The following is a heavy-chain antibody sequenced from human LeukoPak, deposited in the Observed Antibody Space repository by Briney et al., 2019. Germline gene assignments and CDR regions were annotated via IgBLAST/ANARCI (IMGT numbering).Heavy chain of an antibody. Sequence: VASVRVSCKASGYTFTGYYMHWVRQAPGQGLGWKGWLNPNSGGTNYAQKFQGRVTMTRDTSISTDYMELSRLRSDDTAVYYCARESGTDAFDIWGQGTMVTVSS. V-gene: IGHV1-2*02. CDR1: GYTFTGYY. CDR2: LNPNSGGT. D-gene: IGHD6-13*01. CDR3: ARESGTDAFDI. J-gene: IGHJ3*02.